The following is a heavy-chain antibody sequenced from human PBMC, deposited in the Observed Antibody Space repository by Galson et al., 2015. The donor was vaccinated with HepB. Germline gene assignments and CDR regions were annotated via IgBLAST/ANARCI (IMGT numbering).Heavy chain of an antibody. CDR2: IVVGSGNT. V-gene: IGHV1-58*01. CDR1: GLTFINSA. J-gene: IGHJ6*02. CDR3: AADAPYRNGWAYNYSFAMDV. D-gene: IGHD6-19*01. Sequence: SVKVSCKASGLTFINSAVQWVRQARGQRLEWIAWIVVGSGNTNYAQKFQERVTITRDMSTSTAYMELSSLRSEDTAVYYCAADAPYRNGWAYNYSFAMDVWGQGTTVTVSS.